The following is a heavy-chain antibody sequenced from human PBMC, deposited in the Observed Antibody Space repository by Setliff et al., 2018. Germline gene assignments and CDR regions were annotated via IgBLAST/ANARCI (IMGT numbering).Heavy chain of an antibody. J-gene: IGHJ4*02. Sequence: ASVKVSCKASGYTFTGYYMHWVRQAPGQGLEWMGWINPNSGGTNYAQKFQGRVTMTRNTSISTAYMELRSLRSDDTAVYYCARDRGLEADVVSLINMGDFWGQGTLVTVSS. D-gene: IGHD5-12*01. CDR1: GYTFTGYY. CDR3: ARDRGLEADVVSLINMGDF. CDR2: INPNSGGT. V-gene: IGHV1-2*02.